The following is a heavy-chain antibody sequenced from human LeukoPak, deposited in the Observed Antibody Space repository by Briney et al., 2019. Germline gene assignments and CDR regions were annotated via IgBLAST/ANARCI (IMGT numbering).Heavy chain of an antibody. V-gene: IGHV1-24*01. D-gene: IGHD3-22*01. J-gene: IGHJ3*02. CDR2: FDPEDGET. CDR1: GYTLTELS. CDR3: ATALPFHYYDSSGYPRRGAFDI. Sequence: ASVKVSCKVSGYTLTELSMHWVRQAPGKGLEWMGGFDPEDGETIYAQKFQGRVTMTEDTSTDTAYMELSSLRSEDTAVYYCATALPFHYYDSSGYPRRGAFDIWGQGTMVTVSS.